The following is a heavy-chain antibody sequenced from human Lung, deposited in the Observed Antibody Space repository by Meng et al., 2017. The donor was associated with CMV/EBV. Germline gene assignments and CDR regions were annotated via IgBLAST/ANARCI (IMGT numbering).Heavy chain of an antibody. CDR2: IREDGSEQ. J-gene: IGHJ4*02. CDR3: ARVKKAVHFDN. CDR1: EFTFSNYW. D-gene: IGHD6-6*01. Sequence: GGSLRLSCAASEFTFSNYWMSWVRQAPGKGLEWVANIREDGSEQHYADSVKGRFSISRDNAKNSLYLQMNSLRGEDTAVYYCARVKKAVHFDNWGQGTLGTVSS. V-gene: IGHV3-7*01.